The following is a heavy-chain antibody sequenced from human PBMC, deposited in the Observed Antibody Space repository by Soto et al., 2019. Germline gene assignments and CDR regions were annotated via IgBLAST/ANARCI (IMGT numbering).Heavy chain of an antibody. CDR2: IYYTGNT. Sequence: QVQLQESGPGLVKPSQTLSLTCTVSGGSVSSGSYYWSWLSQHTWRGLEWIGYIYYTGNTYYNPSLKSRLAISVDTSKNQFSLKLTSVTAADTAVYYWARDPRSAYYHDHCGQGTLVTVSS. CDR1: GGSVSSGSYY. V-gene: IGHV4-31*03. CDR3: ARDPRSAYYHDH. J-gene: IGHJ4*02. D-gene: IGHD3-3*01.